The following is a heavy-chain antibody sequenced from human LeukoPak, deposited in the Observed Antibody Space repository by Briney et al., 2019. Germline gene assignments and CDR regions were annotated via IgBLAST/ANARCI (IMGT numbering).Heavy chain of an antibody. CDR3: ARLATSTTGYSSTWSHWYFDL. CDR2: LYYSGNT. J-gene: IGHJ2*01. V-gene: IGHV4-59*08. Sequence: SETLSLTCTVSGGSISDYYWSWIRQPPGKGLEWIGYLYYSGNTNYNTSLKSRVTISVDTPKNQFSLKLSSVTAADTAVYYCARLATSTTGYSSTWSHWYFDLWGRGTLVTVSS. CDR1: GGSISDYY. D-gene: IGHD6-13*01.